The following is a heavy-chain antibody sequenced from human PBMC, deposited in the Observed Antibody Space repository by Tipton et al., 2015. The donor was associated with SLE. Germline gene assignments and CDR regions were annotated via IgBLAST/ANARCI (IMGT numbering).Heavy chain of an antibody. Sequence: TLSLTCTVSGGSISSTYYWGWIRQTPGEGLEWIGEINHSGGGRGSNYNPSLKSRVTMSVDTSKNQVSLKLDSVTAADTAVYYCARGVLGGSYPYWGQGTLVTVSS. CDR1: GGSISSTYY. CDR3: ARGVLGGSYPY. D-gene: IGHD1-26*01. J-gene: IGHJ4*02. V-gene: IGHV4-34*01. CDR2: INHSGGGRGS.